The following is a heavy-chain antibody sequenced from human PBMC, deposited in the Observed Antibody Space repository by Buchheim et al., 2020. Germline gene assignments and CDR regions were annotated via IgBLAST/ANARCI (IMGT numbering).Heavy chain of an antibody. D-gene: IGHD6-6*01. Sequence: EVQLVESGGGLVKPGGSLRLSCAAPGFTFNNYNMNWVRQAPGKGLEWVSSISSSSSSIYYADSVKGRFTIPRDNPKNSLLLQMNSLRAEDTAVYYCAREFSSSSGRTFDIWGQGS. J-gene: IGHJ3*02. V-gene: IGHV3-21*01. CDR1: GFTFNNYN. CDR3: AREFSSSSGRTFDI. CDR2: ISSSSSSI.